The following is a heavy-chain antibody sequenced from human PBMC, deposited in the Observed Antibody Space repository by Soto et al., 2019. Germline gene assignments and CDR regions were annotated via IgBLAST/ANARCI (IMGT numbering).Heavy chain of an antibody. J-gene: IGHJ4*02. CDR1: GGTFSSYA. CDR2: IIPIFGTA. D-gene: IGHD2-15*01. V-gene: IGHV1-69*13. CDR3: ARAGGDGSGGSCYSFLNY. Sequence: SVKVSCKASGGTFSSYAISWVRQAPGQGLEWMGGIIPIFGTANYAQKFQGRVTITADESTSTAYMELSSLRSEDTAVYYCARAGGDGSGGSCYSFLNYWGQLTLVPVSS.